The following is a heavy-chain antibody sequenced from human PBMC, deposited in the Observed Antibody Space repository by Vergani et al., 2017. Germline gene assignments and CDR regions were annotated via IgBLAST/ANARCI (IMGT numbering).Heavy chain of an antibody. CDR2: VSGSSATP. D-gene: IGHD3-10*01. Sequence: EVQLLESGGGLVQPGGSLRLSCEASGFSFPGYAMSWVRQAPGKGLEWVSSVSGSSATPYYADSVRGRFTISRDNSKNTLYLQMNSLRAEDTAVYYCAKSIGVYYGSGSYGYYYYGMDVWGQGTTVTVSS. V-gene: IGHV3-23*01. CDR3: AKSIGVYYGSGSYGYYYYGMDV. CDR1: GFSFPGYA. J-gene: IGHJ6*02.